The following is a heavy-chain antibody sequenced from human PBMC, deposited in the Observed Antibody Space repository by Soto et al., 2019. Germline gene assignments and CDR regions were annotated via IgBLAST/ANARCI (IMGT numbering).Heavy chain of an antibody. J-gene: IGHJ6*02. Sequence: PGGTLRLSCAASGFSFSSYGMYWVRQAPGKGLEWVAVISSAGSNKDYADSVKGRFTVSRDNSKNTLYLQMNSLRVDATAVYHFSKATVSTVYYYAMDVWGQGTTVTVSS. V-gene: IGHV3-30*18. CDR2: ISSAGSNK. CDR1: GFSFSSYG. D-gene: IGHD4-4*01. CDR3: SKATVSTVYYYAMDV.